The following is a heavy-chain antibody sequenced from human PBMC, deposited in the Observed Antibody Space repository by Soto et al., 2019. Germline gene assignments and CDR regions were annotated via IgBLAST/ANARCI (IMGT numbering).Heavy chain of an antibody. Sequence: QVHLEASGGGLVKPGGSLRLSCTASGFTFSDYYMSWIRQAPGKGLEWLAYISGSGSTTYYTDSVKGRFAISRDNARTSLYLQINSLRVEDSAVYYCARSSLTYFEFWGPGTLVSVSS. CDR2: ISGSGSTT. CDR1: GFTFSDYY. J-gene: IGHJ4*02. CDR3: ARSSLTYFEF. V-gene: IGHV3-11*01.